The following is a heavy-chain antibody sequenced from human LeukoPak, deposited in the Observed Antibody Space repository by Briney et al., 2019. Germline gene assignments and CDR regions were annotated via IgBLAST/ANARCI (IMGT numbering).Heavy chain of an antibody. CDR3: AGNYYGSGSYYSEDRY. V-gene: IGHV4-61*02. CDR1: GGSVSSGSYY. Sequence: PSQTLSLTCTVSGGSVSSGSYYWSWIRQPAGKGLEWIGRVYTSGSTNYNPSLKSRVTISVDTSKNQFSLKLSSVTAADTAVYYCAGNYYGSGSYYSEDRYWGQGTLVTVSS. D-gene: IGHD3-10*01. CDR2: VYTSGST. J-gene: IGHJ4*02.